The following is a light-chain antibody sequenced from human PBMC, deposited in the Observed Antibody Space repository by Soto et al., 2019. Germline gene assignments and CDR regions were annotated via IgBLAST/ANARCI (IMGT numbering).Light chain of an antibody. CDR2: AAS. J-gene: IGKJ1*01. CDR3: QQSYSTPQT. Sequence: DIPMTQSPSSLSASVGDRVTITCRESQSISSYLNWYQQKPGKAPKLLIYAASSLQSGVPSRFSWSGSGTDFTLTISSLQPEDFATYYCQQSYSTPQTFGQGTKVEIK. CDR1: QSISSY. V-gene: IGKV1-39*01.